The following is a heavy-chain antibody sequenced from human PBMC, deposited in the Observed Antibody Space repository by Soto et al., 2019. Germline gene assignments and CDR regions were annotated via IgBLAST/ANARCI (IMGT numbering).Heavy chain of an antibody. V-gene: IGHV3-15*01. D-gene: IGHD2-15*01. CDR1: GPSFSDAW. CDR3: TTDLWRIAVVVGSTGYFNP. Sequence: RLSCRASGPSFSDAWMSWVLQAPGKGLDWVGRIKSKSDGGTTEYAAPVRGRFTISRDDSKNTLYLQMNSLKTEDTAVYYCTTDLWRIAVVVGSTGYFNPWGQGTPVTVSS. CDR2: IKSKSDGGTT. J-gene: IGHJ5*02.